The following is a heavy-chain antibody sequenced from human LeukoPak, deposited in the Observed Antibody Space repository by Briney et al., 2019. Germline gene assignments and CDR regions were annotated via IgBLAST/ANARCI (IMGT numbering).Heavy chain of an antibody. Sequence: GRSLRLSCAASGFTFSSYAMHWVRQAPGKGLEWVAVISYDGSNKYYADSVKGRFTISRDNSKNTLYLQMNSLRAEDTAVYYCARDCIAVAGCFDYWGQGTLVTVSS. J-gene: IGHJ4*02. CDR1: GFTFSSYA. CDR2: ISYDGSNK. V-gene: IGHV3-30*04. D-gene: IGHD6-19*01. CDR3: ARDCIAVAGCFDY.